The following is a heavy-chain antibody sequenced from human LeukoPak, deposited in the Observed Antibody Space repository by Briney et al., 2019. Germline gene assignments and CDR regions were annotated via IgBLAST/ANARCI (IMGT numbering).Heavy chain of an antibody. Sequence: ASVKVSCKSSGGSLGNYAFSWVRQVPGQGLEWMGWISAYNGNTNYAQKLQGRVTMTTDTSTSTAYMELRSLRSDDTAVYYCARSEYDFWSGYYITFDYWGQGTLVTVSS. CDR1: GGSLGNYA. CDR2: ISAYNGNT. D-gene: IGHD3-3*01. CDR3: ARSEYDFWSGYYITFDY. V-gene: IGHV1-18*01. J-gene: IGHJ4*02.